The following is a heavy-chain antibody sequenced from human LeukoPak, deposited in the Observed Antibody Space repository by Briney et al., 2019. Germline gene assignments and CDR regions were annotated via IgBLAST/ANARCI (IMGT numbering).Heavy chain of an antibody. Sequence: SETLSLTCTVSGGSISSYYWSWFRQPPGKGLEYIGCFYNSGSTNYNPSLKSRVSISIDTSKNQFSLKLTSVTAADTAVYYCARGARQYYYGSGSYYNYFDYWGQGTLVTVSS. CDR2: FYNSGST. CDR1: GGSISSYY. D-gene: IGHD3-10*01. J-gene: IGHJ4*02. V-gene: IGHV4-59*01. CDR3: ARGARQYYYGSGSYYNYFDY.